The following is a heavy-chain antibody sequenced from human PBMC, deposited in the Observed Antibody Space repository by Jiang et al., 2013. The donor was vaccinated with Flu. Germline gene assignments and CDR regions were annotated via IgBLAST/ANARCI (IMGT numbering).Heavy chain of an antibody. D-gene: IGHD3-3*01. Sequence: KPTQTLTLTCSFSGFSLITTGMCVSWVRQPPGKALEWLALITWDDDKYYSTSLETRLTISKDTSKNQVVLTMTSADPVDTATYYCSRMKGRNDFWSGYPAYYYGMDVWGQGTTVTVSS. CDR1: GFSLITTGMC. J-gene: IGHJ6*02. V-gene: IGHV2-70*20. CDR3: SRMKGRNDFWSGYPAYYYGMDV. CDR2: ITWDDDK.